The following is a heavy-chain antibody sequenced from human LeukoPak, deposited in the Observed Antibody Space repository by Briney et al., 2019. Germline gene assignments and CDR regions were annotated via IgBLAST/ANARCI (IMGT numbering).Heavy chain of an antibody. CDR3: ASLYDILTGPPFDY. J-gene: IGHJ4*02. CDR2: ISYDGSNK. CDR1: GFTFSSYS. Sequence: GGSLRLSCAASGFTFSSYSMNWVRQAPGKGLEWVAVISYDGSNKYYADSVKGRFTISRDNSKNTLYLQMNSLRAEDTAVYYCASLYDILTGPPFDYWGQGTLVTVSS. V-gene: IGHV3-30*03. D-gene: IGHD3-9*01.